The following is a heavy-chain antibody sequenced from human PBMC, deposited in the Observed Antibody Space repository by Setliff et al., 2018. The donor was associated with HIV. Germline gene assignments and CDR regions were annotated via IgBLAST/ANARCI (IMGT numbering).Heavy chain of an antibody. CDR2: INHSGST. J-gene: IGHJ4*02. D-gene: IGHD6-13*01. Sequence: KASETLSLTCAVYGGSLSDYYWSWIRQPPGKGLEWIGQINHSGSTIYNPSLKSRVTMSVDSSKNQFSLKLSSVTAADRAVYYCGGSSRWGFVYWGQGTLVTVS. V-gene: IGHV4-34*01. CDR1: GGSLSDYY. CDR3: GGSSRWGFVY.